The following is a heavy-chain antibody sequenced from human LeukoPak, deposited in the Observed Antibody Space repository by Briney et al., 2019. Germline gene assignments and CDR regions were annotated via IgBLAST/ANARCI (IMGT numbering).Heavy chain of an antibody. Sequence: ASVKVSCKASGGTFSSYAISWVRQAPGQGLEWMGWISSYNGDTNYAQKFQGRVTMTRDTSTSTVYMELSSLRSEDTAVYYCARVVLGSGKAVALGYWGQGTLVTVSS. J-gene: IGHJ4*02. D-gene: IGHD1-1*01. CDR3: ARVVLGSGKAVALGY. V-gene: IGHV1-18*01. CDR2: ISSYNGDT. CDR1: GGTFSSYA.